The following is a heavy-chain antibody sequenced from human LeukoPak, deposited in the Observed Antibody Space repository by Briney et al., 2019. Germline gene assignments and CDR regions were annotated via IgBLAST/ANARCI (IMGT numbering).Heavy chain of an antibody. Sequence: ASEALSLTCTVSGGSISSGGYYWSWLRQHPGKGLEWIGYVYYSGSTYYNPSLKSRVSISVDTSKNQFSLKLTSVTAADTAVYYCATFDSTGHSFEYWGQGTLVTVSS. CDR2: VYYSGST. CDR3: ATFDSTGHSFEY. J-gene: IGHJ4*02. CDR1: GGSISSGGYY. V-gene: IGHV4-31*03. D-gene: IGHD2-2*01.